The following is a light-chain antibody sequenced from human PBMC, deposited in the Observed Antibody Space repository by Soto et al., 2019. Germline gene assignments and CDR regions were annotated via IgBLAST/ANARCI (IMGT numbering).Light chain of an antibody. Sequence: DIQMTQSPSSLSASVGDRVTITCRASQSISSYVNWYQQKPGKAPKLLISGASSLPSGVPSRFSGSGSGTDSTLTISSLQPEDFATYYCQQTYSTPLTFGGGTKVAIK. CDR3: QQTYSTPLT. CDR2: GAS. V-gene: IGKV1-39*01. CDR1: QSISSY. J-gene: IGKJ4*01.